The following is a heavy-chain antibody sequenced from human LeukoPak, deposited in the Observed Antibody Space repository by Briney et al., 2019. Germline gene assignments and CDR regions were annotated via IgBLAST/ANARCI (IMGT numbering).Heavy chain of an antibody. Sequence: GASVKVSCKASGGTFSSYAISWVRQAPGQGLEWMGRIIPILGIANYAQKFQGRVTITADKSTSTAYMELSSLRSEDTAVYYCALSLYDSSGFYRYWGQGTLVTVSS. CDR1: GGTFSSYA. V-gene: IGHV1-69*04. CDR2: IIPILGIA. D-gene: IGHD3-22*01. J-gene: IGHJ4*02. CDR3: ALSLYDSSGFYRY.